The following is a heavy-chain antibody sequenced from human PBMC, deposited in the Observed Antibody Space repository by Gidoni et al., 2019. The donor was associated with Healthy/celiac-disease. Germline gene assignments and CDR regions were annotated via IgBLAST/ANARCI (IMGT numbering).Heavy chain of an antibody. CDR3: AKDKHPYSSGRYNWFDP. D-gene: IGHD6-19*01. V-gene: IGHV3-23*01. CDR1: GFTFSTYS. J-gene: IGHJ5*02. Sequence: EVQLLEPGGGLVQPVGSLRFSCAASGFTFSTYSMSWVRQAPGKGLEWVSGIGGSGGSTYYADSVKGRFTISRDNSKSTLYLQMNSLRAEDTAVYYCAKDKHPYSSGRYNWFDPWGQGTLVTVSS. CDR2: IGGSGGST.